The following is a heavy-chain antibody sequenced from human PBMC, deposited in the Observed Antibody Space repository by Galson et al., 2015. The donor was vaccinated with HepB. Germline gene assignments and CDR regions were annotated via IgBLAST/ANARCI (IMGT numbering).Heavy chain of an antibody. CDR3: ARAPTYYGSGSYYNLPDYYYGMDV. D-gene: IGHD3-10*01. CDR2: IIPILGIA. V-gene: IGHV1-69*02. J-gene: IGHJ6*02. CDR1: GGTFSSYT. Sequence: SVKVSCKASGGTFSSYTISWVRQAPGQGLEWMGRIIPILGIANYAQKFQGRVTITADKSTSTAYMELSSLRSEDTAVYYCARAPTYYGSGSYYNLPDYYYGMDVWGQGTTVTVSS.